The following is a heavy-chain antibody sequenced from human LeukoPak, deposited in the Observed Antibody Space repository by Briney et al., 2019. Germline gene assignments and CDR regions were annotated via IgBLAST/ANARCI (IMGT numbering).Heavy chain of an antibody. CDR1: GFTFRSHA. CDR2: IYENGGTT. V-gene: IGHV3-23*01. J-gene: IGHJ4*02. CDR3: AKDFRIGYSAHFDY. Sequence: RGGSLRLSCVGSGFTFRSHAMSWVRQAPEKGLEFVSGIYENGGTTYYADSVKGRFSISRDNSKNTLYLQMDSLRGEDTAVYYCAKDFRIGYSAHFDYWGQGALVTVSS. D-gene: IGHD2-21*01.